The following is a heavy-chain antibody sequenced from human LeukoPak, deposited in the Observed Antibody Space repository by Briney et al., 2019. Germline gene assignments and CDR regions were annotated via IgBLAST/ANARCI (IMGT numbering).Heavy chain of an antibody. CDR1: GFTFSNYA. CDR2: ITGSGTST. J-gene: IGHJ4*02. Sequence: HSGGSLRLSCVASGFTFSNYAMSWVRQAPGKGLEWVSAITGSGTSTYYADSLKGRFTISRDNSKNTVFLQMNSLRHEDTAIYYCVIWGDYDVLTGYYVPDYWGQGTLVTVSS. D-gene: IGHD3-9*01. CDR3: VIWGDYDVLTGYYVPDY. V-gene: IGHV3-23*01.